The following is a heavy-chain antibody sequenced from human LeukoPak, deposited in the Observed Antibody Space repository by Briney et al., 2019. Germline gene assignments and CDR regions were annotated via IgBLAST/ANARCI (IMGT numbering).Heavy chain of an antibody. V-gene: IGHV3-30*04. CDR3: ARDPMADFDY. D-gene: IGHD2-8*01. Sequence: GGSLRLSCSASGFTFINYAMSWVRQAPGKGLEWVAVISSDGRNKIYADSVKGRFTISRDNSQNTLFLQMNSLRTEDTAVYYCARDPMADFDYWGQGTLVTVSS. J-gene: IGHJ4*02. CDR1: GFTFINYA. CDR2: ISSDGRNK.